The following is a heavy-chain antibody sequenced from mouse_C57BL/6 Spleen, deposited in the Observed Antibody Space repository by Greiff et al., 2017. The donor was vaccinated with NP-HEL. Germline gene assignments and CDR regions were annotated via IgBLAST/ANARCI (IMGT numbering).Heavy chain of an antibody. V-gene: IGHV1-82*01. CDR3: ARGEKFIHWYFDV. CDR1: GYAFSSSW. J-gene: IGHJ1*03. Sequence: QVQLQQSGPELVKPGASVKISCKASGYAFSSSWMNWVKQRPGKGLEWIGRIYPGDGDTNYNGKFKGKATLTADKSSSTAYMQLSSLTSEDSAVYFCARGEKFIHWYFDVWGTGTTVTVSS. D-gene: IGHD1-1*01. CDR2: IYPGDGDT.